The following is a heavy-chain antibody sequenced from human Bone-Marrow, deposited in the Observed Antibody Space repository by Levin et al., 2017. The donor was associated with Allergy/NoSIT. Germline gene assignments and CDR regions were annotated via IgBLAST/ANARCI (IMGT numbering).Heavy chain of an antibody. CDR2: IDPNSGGT. CDR3: ARSLYGEYRGFDI. Sequence: PGASVKVSCKASGYTLSGYYMHWVRQAPGQGLEWMGWIDPNSGGTNSAQKFQDRVTLTRDTAISTAYMELTILTSGDTAVYYCARSLYGEYRGFDIWGQGTMVTVSS. V-gene: IGHV1-2*02. J-gene: IGHJ3*02. CDR1: GYTLSGYY. D-gene: IGHD4-17*01.